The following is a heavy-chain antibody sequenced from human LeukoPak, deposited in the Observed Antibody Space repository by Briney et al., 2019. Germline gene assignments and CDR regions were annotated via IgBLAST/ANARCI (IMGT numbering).Heavy chain of an antibody. CDR1: GFTFSSYW. J-gene: IGHJ4*02. Sequence: GGSLRLSCAASGFTFSSYWMSWVRQAPGKGLEWVANIKQDGSEKYYVDSVKGRFTISRDNAKNSLYPQMNSLRAEDTAVYYCARCSHYYDSSGYSRVFDYWGQGTLVTVSS. V-gene: IGHV3-7*03. D-gene: IGHD3-22*01. CDR3: ARCSHYYDSSGYSRVFDY. CDR2: IKQDGSEK.